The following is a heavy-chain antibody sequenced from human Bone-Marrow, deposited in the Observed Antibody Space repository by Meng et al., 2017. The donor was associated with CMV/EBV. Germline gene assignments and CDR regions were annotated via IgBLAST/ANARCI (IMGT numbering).Heavy chain of an antibody. D-gene: IGHD1-14*01. CDR3: ARAYNVPGWFAP. J-gene: IGHJ5*02. V-gene: IGHV3-11*01. Sequence: SLKISCEASGLGVSDYWVHWVRQAPGKGLEWVSYISGSVGTIYYAVSVKGRFTIPRDNAKNSLDLQINSLRAEGTAMYYCARAYNVPGWFAPWGQGTLVTVSS. CDR1: GLGVSDYW. CDR2: ISGSVGTI.